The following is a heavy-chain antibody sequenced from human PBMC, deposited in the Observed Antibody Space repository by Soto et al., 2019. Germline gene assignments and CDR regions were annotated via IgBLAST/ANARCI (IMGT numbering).Heavy chain of an antibody. J-gene: IGHJ4*02. D-gene: IGHD6-6*01. V-gene: IGHV3-33*01. CDR1: GFTFSDSG. Sequence: QVQLVESGGGVVQPGGSLRLSCATSGFTFSDSGMHWVRQAPGKGLEWVAVIWSDGSDKSYADSVEGRFTISRDNSKNTVYLQMNSLRAEDTAVYYCVRSNRYSSSLGWGGGFDYWGQGTLVTVSS. CDR3: VRSNRYSSSLGWGGGFDY. CDR2: IWSDGSDK.